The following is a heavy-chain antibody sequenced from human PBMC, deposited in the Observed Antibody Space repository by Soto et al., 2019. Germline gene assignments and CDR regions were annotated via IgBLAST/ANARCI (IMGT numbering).Heavy chain of an antibody. J-gene: IGHJ6*02. Sequence: EAQLEESGGGVVKPGGSLRLSCAASGFTLRSAWMSWVRQAPGKGLEWVGRVKSKSDGEATDYGAPVKGRFIISRDDSKNTLFLQLNSLKTEDTGVYYCTTGVGATGFDYYYNGTDVWGRGTTVTVSS. V-gene: IGHV3-15*01. CDR2: VKSKSDGEAT. D-gene: IGHD1-26*01. CDR3: TTGVGATGFDYYYNGTDV. CDR1: GFTLRSAW.